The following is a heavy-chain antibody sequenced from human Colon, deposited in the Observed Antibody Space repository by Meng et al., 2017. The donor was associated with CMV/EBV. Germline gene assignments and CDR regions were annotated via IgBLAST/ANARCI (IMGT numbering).Heavy chain of an antibody. Sequence: GESLKISCAGSGFIFSNYAMTWVRQAPGKGLEWVSTISTTGSSTNYADSVKGRFTISRDSSKNTVSLQMNSLRAEDTAVYYCAKSLFAAGQLAYFDSWGQGTLVTVSS. CDR3: AKSLFAAGQLAYFDS. D-gene: IGHD3-10*02. CDR1: GFIFSNYA. V-gene: IGHV3-23*01. J-gene: IGHJ4*02. CDR2: ISTTGSST.